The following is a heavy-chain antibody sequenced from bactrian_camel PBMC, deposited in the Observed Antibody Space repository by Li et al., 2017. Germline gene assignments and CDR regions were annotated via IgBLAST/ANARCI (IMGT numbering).Heavy chain of an antibody. CDR3: AARPVNTRACVAGGRYEFGY. CDR2: TIRRDGRA. Sequence: DVQLVESGGGSVQDGGSLRLTCVASASISSSYCMGWIRQRPGNEREGVATIRRDGRASYTESVKGRFTISQDNAEATLYLQMDNLQPEDTAVYYCAARPVNTRACVAGGRYEFGYWGQGTQVTVSS. V-gene: IGHV3S42*01. J-gene: IGHJ4*01. CDR1: ASISSSYC. D-gene: IGHD1*01.